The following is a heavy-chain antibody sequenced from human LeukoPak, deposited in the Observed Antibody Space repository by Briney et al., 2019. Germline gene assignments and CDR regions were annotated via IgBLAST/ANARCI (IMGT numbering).Heavy chain of an antibody. CDR1: NGSISGNY. Sequence: SETLSLNCIVSNGSISGNYWSWIRQPPGKGLEWIGYIYSSGSTNYNPSLKSRVTISIDTSKRQLSLQVSSVTAGDTAAYDCAKGSGYWGFDSWGQGTLVTVSS. CDR3: AKGSGYWGFDS. J-gene: IGHJ4*02. CDR2: IYSSGST. V-gene: IGHV4-4*08. D-gene: IGHD2-15*01.